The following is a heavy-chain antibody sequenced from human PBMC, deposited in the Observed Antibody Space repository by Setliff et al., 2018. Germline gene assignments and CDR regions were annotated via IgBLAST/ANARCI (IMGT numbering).Heavy chain of an antibody. J-gene: IGHJ1*01. CDR2: IFYNGMA. CDR3: VREGYSEYFQD. Sequence: KASETLSLTCAVSGASIRNNYYWGWIRQSPGTGLEWIGSIFYNGMAYYNPSLKSRVTMSVDTSKNQFSLNLKSVTTADTAVYYCVREGYSEYFQDWGRGTLVTVSS. V-gene: IGHV4-39*07. D-gene: IGHD1-1*01. CDR1: GASIRNNYY.